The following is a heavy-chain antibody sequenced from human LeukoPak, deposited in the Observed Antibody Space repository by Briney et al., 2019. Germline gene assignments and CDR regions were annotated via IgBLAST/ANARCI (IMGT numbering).Heavy chain of an antibody. CDR2: IRSKAYGATT. CDR1: GFTFGDYG. D-gene: IGHD1-26*01. Sequence: GGSLRLSCITSGFTFGDYGLSWVRQAPGRGLEWVGFIRSKAYGATTEYAASLKDRFTISRDDSKSMAYLRVNSLKTEDTAVYYCTRILLKWELPGSDAFDIWGEGTMVTVS. CDR3: TRILLKWELPGSDAFDI. J-gene: IGHJ3*02. V-gene: IGHV3-49*04.